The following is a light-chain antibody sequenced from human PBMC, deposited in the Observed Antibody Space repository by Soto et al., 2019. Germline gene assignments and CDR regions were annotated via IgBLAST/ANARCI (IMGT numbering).Light chain of an antibody. CDR3: SSYTSSSSYV. CDR2: EVS. CDR1: SSDVGGYNY. Sequence: ALTQPASVSGSPGQSITISCTGTSSDVGGYNYVSWYQQHPGKAPKLMIYEVSNRPSGVSNRFSGSKSGNTASLTISGLQAEDEADYYCSSYTSSSSYVFATGTKLTVL. V-gene: IGLV2-14*01. J-gene: IGLJ1*01.